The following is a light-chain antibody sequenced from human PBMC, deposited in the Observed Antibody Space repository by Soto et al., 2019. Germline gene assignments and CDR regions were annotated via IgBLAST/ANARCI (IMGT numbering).Light chain of an antibody. J-gene: IGLJ2*01. CDR3: CSYAGSNTLV. CDR2: DVS. CDR1: IRDIGGYNF. Sequence: QSALTQPRSVSGSPGQSITISCSGTIRDIGGYNFISCYQQHPGTAPKIIIYDVSKRPSGVPDRFSGSTSGNTASLTISGLQAEDDAFYYCCSYAGSNTLVFGGGTELTVL. V-gene: IGLV2-11*01.